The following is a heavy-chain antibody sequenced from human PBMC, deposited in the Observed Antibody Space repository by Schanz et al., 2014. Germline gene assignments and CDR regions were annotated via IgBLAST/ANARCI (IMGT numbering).Heavy chain of an antibody. J-gene: IGHJ4*02. Sequence: EVQLVESGGGLVQPGGSLRLSCAASGFNFSTYALHWVRQAPGKGLEWVANIKQDESERSYVDSVKGRFTISRDNAKNSLYLQMNSLRAEDTAVYYCARDKGGYYPFDYWGQGTLVTVSS. V-gene: IGHV3-7*01. CDR1: GFNFSTYA. D-gene: IGHD3-3*01. CDR2: IKQDESER. CDR3: ARDKGGYYPFDY.